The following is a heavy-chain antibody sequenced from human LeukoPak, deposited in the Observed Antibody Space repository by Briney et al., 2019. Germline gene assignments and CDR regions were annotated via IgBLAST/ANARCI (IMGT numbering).Heavy chain of an antibody. D-gene: IGHD6-19*01. J-gene: IGHJ4*02. Sequence: GGSLRLSCAASGLTISSSGMSWVRQAPGKGLEWVSAISGSGDRIHYADSVRGRFTISRDNSKNTLYLEMNSLRAEDTAVYYCARRGSSGWYDYWGQGTLVTVSS. V-gene: IGHV3-23*01. CDR3: ARRGSSGWYDY. CDR1: GLTISSSG. CDR2: ISGSGDRI.